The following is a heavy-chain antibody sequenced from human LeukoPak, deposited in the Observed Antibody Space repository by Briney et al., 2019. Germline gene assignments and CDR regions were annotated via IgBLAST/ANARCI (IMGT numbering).Heavy chain of an antibody. V-gene: IGHV3-23*01. J-gene: IGHJ4*02. CDR3: APLNWYSPGGY. CDR2: ISDSGGNV. D-gene: IGHD2-21*01. CDR1: GFSFASYS. Sequence: GGSLRLSCAASGFSFASYSMSWVRQAPGKGLQWVSAISDSGGNVDYADSVRGRFTIFRDNSKNTLYLQMNNLRVDDTAVYYCAPLNWYSPGGYWGQGTLVTVSS.